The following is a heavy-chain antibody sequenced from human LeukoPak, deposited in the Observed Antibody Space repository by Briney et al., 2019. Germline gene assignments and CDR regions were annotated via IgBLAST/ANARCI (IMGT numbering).Heavy chain of an antibody. D-gene: IGHD7-27*01. V-gene: IGHV3-9*01. CDR1: GFTFDDYA. CDR3: AKDISGERSYAFDY. J-gene: IGHJ4*02. Sequence: GGSLRLSCAASGFTFDDYAMHWVRQAPGKGLEWVSGISWNSGSIGYADSVKGRFTISRDNAKNSLYLQMNSLRAEDTALYYCAKDISGERSYAFDYWGQGTLVTVSS. CDR2: ISWNSGSI.